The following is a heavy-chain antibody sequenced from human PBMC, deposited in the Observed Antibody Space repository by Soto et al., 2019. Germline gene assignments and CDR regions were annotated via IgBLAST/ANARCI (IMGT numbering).Heavy chain of an antibody. D-gene: IGHD3-22*01. CDR2: IYYSGST. J-gene: IGHJ5*02. CDR1: GGSISSYY. Sequence: SETLSLTCTVSGGSISSYYWCWIRQPPGKGLEWIGYIYYSGSTNYNPSLKSRVTISVDTSKNQFSLKMSSVTAPDTAVYYCARLGGYYQSLDAWGQGTLVTVS. V-gene: IGHV4-59*08. CDR3: ARLGGYYQSLDA.